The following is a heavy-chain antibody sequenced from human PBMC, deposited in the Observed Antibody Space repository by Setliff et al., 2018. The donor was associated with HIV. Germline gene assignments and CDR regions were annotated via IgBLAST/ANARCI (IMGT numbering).Heavy chain of an antibody. Sequence: KPSETLSLTCTVSGGSISSHYWSWIRQPPGKGLEWTGYIYYSGSTNYNPSLKSRVTISVDTSKNQFSLKLSSVTAADTAVYYCASHRSVYYFDYWGQGTLVTVSS. V-gene: IGHV4-59*11. J-gene: IGHJ4*02. CDR1: GGSISSHY. CDR2: IYYSGST. CDR3: ASHRSVYYFDY.